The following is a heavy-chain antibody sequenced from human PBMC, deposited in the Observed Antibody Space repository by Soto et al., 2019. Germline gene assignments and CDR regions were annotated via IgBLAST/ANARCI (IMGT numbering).Heavy chain of an antibody. CDR1: GFTFSSYG. D-gene: IGHD3-9*01. Sequence: GGSLRLSCAASGFTFSSYGMHWVRQAPGKGLEWVAVISYDGSNKYYADSVKGRFTISRDNSKNTLYLQMNNLRAEDTAVYYCAKDILTGYYGYFDYWGQGTLVTVSS. V-gene: IGHV3-30*18. J-gene: IGHJ4*02. CDR3: AKDILTGYYGYFDY. CDR2: ISYDGSNK.